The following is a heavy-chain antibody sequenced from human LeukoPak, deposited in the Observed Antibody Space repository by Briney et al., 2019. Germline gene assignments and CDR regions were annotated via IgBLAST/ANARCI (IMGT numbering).Heavy chain of an antibody. CDR2: IYYSGST. CDR1: GGSISSYD. V-gene: IGHV4-59*01. CDR3: AKDQIALRAVDI. Sequence: SETLSLTCTVSGGSISSYDWSWIRQPPGKGLEWIGYIYYSGSTNYNPSLKSRVTISVDKSKDQFSLKVRAVTAADTAVYNCAKDQIALRAVDIWGEGTMVTVSS. D-gene: IGHD2/OR15-2a*01. J-gene: IGHJ3*02.